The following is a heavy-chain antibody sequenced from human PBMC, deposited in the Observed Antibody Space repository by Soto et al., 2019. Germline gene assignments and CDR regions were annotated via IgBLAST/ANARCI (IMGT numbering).Heavy chain of an antibody. D-gene: IGHD3-3*01. V-gene: IGHV3-74*01. J-gene: IGHJ4*02. CDR1: GFTISSYW. CDR2: INREGGST. CDR3: ARAYYDFRSGPSDHCEY. Sequence: GGSLRLSCAASGFTISSYWMHWVRQAPGKGLVWVSRINREGGSTTYADSVKGRFTISRDNAKNTLYLQMNSLRAEDTAVYYCARAYYDFRSGPSDHCEYWGQGTQVTVSS.